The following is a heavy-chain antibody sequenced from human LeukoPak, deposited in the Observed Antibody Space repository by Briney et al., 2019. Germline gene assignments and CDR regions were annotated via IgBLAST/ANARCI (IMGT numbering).Heavy chain of an antibody. V-gene: IGHV3-74*01. CDR1: GFTFSSYW. Sequence: GGSLRLPCAASGFTFSSYWMHWVRQAPGKGLVWVARINIDGSSTNNADSVKGRFTISRDNAKNSLYLQMNSLRAEDTAFYYCAREITTNGGRYFDYWGQGTLVTVSS. CDR2: INIDGSST. J-gene: IGHJ4*02. D-gene: IGHD7-27*01. CDR3: AREITTNGGRYFDY.